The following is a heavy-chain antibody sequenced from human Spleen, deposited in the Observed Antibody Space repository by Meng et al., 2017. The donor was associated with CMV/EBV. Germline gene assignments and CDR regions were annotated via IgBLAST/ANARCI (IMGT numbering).Heavy chain of an antibody. CDR2: INHSGST. CDR1: GGSFSGYY. CDR3: ARGGDYYYGFKGLDY. Sequence: QGQLQQWGAGLLKPSETLSLTCAVYGGSFSGYYWSWIRQPPGKGLEWIGEINHSGSTNYNPSLKSRVTISVDTSKNQFSLKLSSVTAADTAVYYCARGGDYYYGFKGLDYWGQGTLVTVSS. V-gene: IGHV4-34*01. D-gene: IGHD3-10*01. J-gene: IGHJ4*02.